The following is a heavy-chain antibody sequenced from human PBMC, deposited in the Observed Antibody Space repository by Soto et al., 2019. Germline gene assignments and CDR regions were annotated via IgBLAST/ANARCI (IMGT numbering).Heavy chain of an antibody. J-gene: IGHJ4*02. Sequence: PSETLSLTCAVSGGSISSGGYSWSWIRQPPGKGLEWIGYIYHSGSTYYNPSLKSRVTISVDRSKNQFSLKLSSVTAADTAVYYCARSPGYFDSVGGVIVPYYFDYWGQGTLVTVSS. V-gene: IGHV4-30-2*01. CDR1: GGSISSGGYS. CDR3: ARSPGYFDSVGGVIVPYYFDY. D-gene: IGHD3-16*02. CDR2: IYHSGST.